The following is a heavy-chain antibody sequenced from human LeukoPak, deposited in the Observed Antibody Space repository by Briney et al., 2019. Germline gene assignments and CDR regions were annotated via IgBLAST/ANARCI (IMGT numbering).Heavy chain of an antibody. CDR2: VSCSGST. CDR3: ARQGYDSGNYLAHFDY. CDR1: GCTISSSGYY. V-gene: IGHV4-39*07. D-gene: IGHD3-22*01. J-gene: IGHJ4*02. Sequence: PSETLCLSCTVSGCTISSSGYYWGRMGPRPGQELEWIGSVSCSGSTYYNPSLKSRVIISVDTSKNQFSLKMSSLTAADTAVYHCARQGYDSGNYLAHFDYWGQGTLVTVSS.